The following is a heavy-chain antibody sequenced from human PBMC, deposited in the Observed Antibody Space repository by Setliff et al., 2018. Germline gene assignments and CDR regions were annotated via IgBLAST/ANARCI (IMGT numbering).Heavy chain of an antibody. J-gene: IGHJ6*03. CDR3: ARDRGSDSCRGCDYMDV. Sequence: PGGSLRLSCAASGFTFSSYWMSWVRQAPGKGLEWVANIKQDGSEKYYVDSVKGRVTISRDNAKNTLYLQMNSLRDEDTAVYYCARDRGSDSCRGCDYMDVWGKGTTVTVSS. CDR1: GFTFSSYW. V-gene: IGHV3-7*01. D-gene: IGHD2-2*01. CDR2: IKQDGSEK.